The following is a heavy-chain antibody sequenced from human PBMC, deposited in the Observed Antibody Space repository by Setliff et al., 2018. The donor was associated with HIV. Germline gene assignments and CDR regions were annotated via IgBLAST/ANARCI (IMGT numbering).Heavy chain of an antibody. CDR2: IYYSGST. Sequence: SETLSLTCTVSGGSISSYYWSWIRQPPGKGLEWIGYIYYSGSTNYNPSLKSRVTISVDTSKNQFSLKLNSVTAADTAVYYCAREVWEWLSFDYWGQGTLVTVSS. CDR3: AREVWEWLSFDY. J-gene: IGHJ4*02. CDR1: GGSISSYY. D-gene: IGHD3-3*01. V-gene: IGHV4-59*12.